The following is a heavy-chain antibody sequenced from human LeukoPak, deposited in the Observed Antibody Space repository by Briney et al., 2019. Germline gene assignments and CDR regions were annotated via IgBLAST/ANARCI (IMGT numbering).Heavy chain of an antibody. CDR2: IIPIFGTP. Sequence: GSSVTVSCKASGGTFSDYAISWVRQAPGQGLEWMGAIIPIFGTPNYAQKFQGRATITADEFTKTAFMELSSLRSDDTAIYYCARDPAKVTVNTTAEGWGQGTLVTVSS. CDR1: GGTFSDYA. D-gene: IGHD4-17*01. V-gene: IGHV1-69*01. CDR3: ARDPAKVTVNTTAEG. J-gene: IGHJ4*02.